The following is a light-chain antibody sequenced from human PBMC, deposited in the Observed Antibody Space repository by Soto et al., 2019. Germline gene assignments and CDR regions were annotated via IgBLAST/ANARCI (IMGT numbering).Light chain of an antibody. J-gene: IGKJ1*01. CDR3: MQGTHWPQP. Sequence: DVVMTQSPLSLPVTLGQPASISCRSSESLVHDDGNTYLNWFQQRPGHSPRRLLYKVSNRGSGVSVRFSGSGSGSNFPLTISRVEAEDFVVYSFMQGTHWPQPFGQGTKVEIK. CDR2: KVS. CDR1: ESLVHDDGNTY. V-gene: IGKV2-30*02.